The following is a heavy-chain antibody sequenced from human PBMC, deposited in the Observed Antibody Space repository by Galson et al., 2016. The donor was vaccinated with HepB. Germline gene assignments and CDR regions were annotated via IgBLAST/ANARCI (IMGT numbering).Heavy chain of an antibody. CDR2: IDWEDDK. Sequence: PALVKPTQTLTLTCTFSGFSLSTSGMCLSWIRQPPGKALEWLALIDWEDDKYYSASLKTRLTISKDTSKNQVVLTMTNVDPVDTATYYCARMPSGGRYFDRLFDYWGQGSLVTVSS. J-gene: IGHJ4*02. CDR3: ARMPSGGRYFDRLFDY. CDR1: GFSLSTSGMC. D-gene: IGHD3-9*01. V-gene: IGHV2-70*01.